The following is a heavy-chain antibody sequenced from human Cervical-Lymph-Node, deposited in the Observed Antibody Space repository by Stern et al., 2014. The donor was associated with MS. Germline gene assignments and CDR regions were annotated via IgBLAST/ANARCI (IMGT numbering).Heavy chain of an antibody. D-gene: IGHD3-22*01. CDR1: GYTFTSYD. V-gene: IGHV1-8*01. CDR3: ARLYYYDSSGYTYGMDV. CDR2: MNPNSGNT. Sequence: QMQLVQSGAEVKKPGASVKVSCKASGYTFTSYDINWVRQATGQGLEWMGWMNPNSGNTGYAQKFQGRVTMTRNTSISTAYMELSSLRSEDTAVYYCARLYYYDSSGYTYGMDVWGQGTTVTVSS. J-gene: IGHJ6*02.